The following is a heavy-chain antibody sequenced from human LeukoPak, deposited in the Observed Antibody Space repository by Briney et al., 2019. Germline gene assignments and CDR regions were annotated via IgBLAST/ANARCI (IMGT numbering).Heavy chain of an antibody. D-gene: IGHD6-13*01. CDR3: AREPNYSSSWRLAAVGAFDI. CDR1: GGSISSGGYS. Sequence: SETLSLTCAVSGGSISSGGYSWSWIRQPPGKGLEWIGRIYTSGSTNYNPSLKSRVTMSVDTSKNQFSLKLSSVTAADTAVYYCAREPNYSSSWRLAAVGAFDIWGQGTMVTVSS. V-gene: IGHV4-61*02. CDR2: IYTSGST. J-gene: IGHJ3*02.